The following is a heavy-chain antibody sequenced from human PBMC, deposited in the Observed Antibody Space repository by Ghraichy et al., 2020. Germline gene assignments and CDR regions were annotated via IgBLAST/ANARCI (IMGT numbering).Heavy chain of an antibody. Sequence: SETLSLTCTVSGGSMFGYYWSWIRQPAGKGLEWIGRVSTTGNPNYCPSLKSRVAMSLDTSKSHFSLRLRSVTAADTAVYYCARSTSLQPLDFWGQGTLVAGSS. CDR2: VSTTGNP. CDR3: ARSTSLQPLDF. CDR1: GGSMFGYY. V-gene: IGHV4-4*07. J-gene: IGHJ4*02. D-gene: IGHD5-18*01.